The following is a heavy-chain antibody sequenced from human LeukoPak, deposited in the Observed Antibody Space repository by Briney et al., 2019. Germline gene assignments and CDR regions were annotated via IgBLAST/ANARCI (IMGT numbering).Heavy chain of an antibody. D-gene: IGHD3-3*01. CDR2: TYYRSKWYN. Sequence: SQTLSLTCAISGDSVSSNSAAWNWIRQSPSRGLEWLGRTYYRSKWYNDYAVSVKSRITINPDTSKNQFSLQLNSVTPEDTAVYYCTTRITIFGVVYDYWGQGTLVTVSS. J-gene: IGHJ4*02. CDR3: TTRITIFGVVYDY. V-gene: IGHV6-1*01. CDR1: GDSVSSNSAA.